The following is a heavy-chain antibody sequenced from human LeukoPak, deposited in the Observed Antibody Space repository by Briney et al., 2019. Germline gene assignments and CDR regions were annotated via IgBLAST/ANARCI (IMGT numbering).Heavy chain of an antibody. CDR1: GGSISSSSYY. V-gene: IGHV4-39*01. CDR2: IYYSGST. CDR3: ARTHSGSFRF. Sequence: SETLSLTCTVSGGSISSSSYYWGWIRQPPGKGLEWIGSIYYSGSTYYNPSLKSRVTISVDTSKNQFSLKLSSVTAADTAVYYCARTHSGSFRFWGQGTLVTVSS. J-gene: IGHJ4*02. D-gene: IGHD6-6*01.